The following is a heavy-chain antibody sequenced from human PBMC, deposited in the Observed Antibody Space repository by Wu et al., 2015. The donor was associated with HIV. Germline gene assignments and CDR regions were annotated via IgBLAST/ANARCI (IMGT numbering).Heavy chain of an antibody. J-gene: IGHJ6*03. Sequence: QVQLVQSGTEVKKPGASVKVSCKASKYIFTSYDVNWVRQATGQGLEWMGWMNPNSGNTGYGQKFQGRVTFTRNTSISTAYMELSGLRSDDTAVYYCARGSRYCSGSSCTRNEYMDVWGRGTTVTVSS. CDR3: ARGSRYCSGSSCTRNEYMDV. D-gene: IGHD2-15*01. CDR1: KYIFTSYD. V-gene: IGHV1-8*02. CDR2: MNPNSGNT.